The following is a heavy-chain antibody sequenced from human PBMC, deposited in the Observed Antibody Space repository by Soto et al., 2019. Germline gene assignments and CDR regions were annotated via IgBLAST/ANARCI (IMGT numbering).Heavy chain of an antibody. CDR2: IYYTGTT. Sequence: PSETLSLTCTVSGVSISSSYWSWIRQSPGTGLEWIGYIYYTGTTNYNPSLKGRVTISLDTAKNQFSLNVNSLTTADTAVYFCARGGNRYSNTASGVGGFDFWGQGTLVTVSS. V-gene: IGHV4-59*01. CDR3: ARGGNRYSNTASGVGGFDF. D-gene: IGHD5-12*01. J-gene: IGHJ4*02. CDR1: GVSISSSY.